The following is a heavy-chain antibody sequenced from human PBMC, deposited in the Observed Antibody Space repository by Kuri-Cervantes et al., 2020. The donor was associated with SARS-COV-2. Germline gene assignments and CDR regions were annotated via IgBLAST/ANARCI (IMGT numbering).Heavy chain of an antibody. CDR1: GFTFSSYS. J-gene: IGHJ4*02. Sequence: ETLSLTCAASGFTFSSYSMNWVRQAPGKGLEWGSYISSSSSTIYYADSVKGRFTISRDNAKNSLYLQMNSLRDEDTAVYYCARQEDYYDSSGYYYVGPRWVDYWGQGTLVTVSS. CDR3: ARQEDYYDSSGYYYVGPRWVDY. V-gene: IGHV3-48*02. D-gene: IGHD3-22*01. CDR2: ISSSSSTI.